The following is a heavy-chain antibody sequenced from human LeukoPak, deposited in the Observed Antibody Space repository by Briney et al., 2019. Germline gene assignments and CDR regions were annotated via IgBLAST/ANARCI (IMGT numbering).Heavy chain of an antibody. CDR3: ARDSSSWYNWFDP. V-gene: IGHV3-48*04. Sequence: GSLRLSCAASGFTFSSYSMNWVRQAPGKGLEWVSYISSSSSTIYYADSVKGRFTISRDNAKNSLYLQMNSLRAEDTAVYYCARDSSSWYNWFDPWGQGTLVTVSS. J-gene: IGHJ5*02. D-gene: IGHD6-13*01. CDR1: GFTFSSYS. CDR2: ISSSSSTI.